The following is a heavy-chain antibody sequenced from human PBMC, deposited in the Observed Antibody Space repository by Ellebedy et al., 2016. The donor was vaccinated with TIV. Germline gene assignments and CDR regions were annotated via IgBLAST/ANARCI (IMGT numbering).Heavy chain of an antibody. CDR3: ARGSGYYDSSGYEYFDY. J-gene: IGHJ4*02. CDR1: GYTFTSYG. D-gene: IGHD3-22*01. Sequence: ASVKVSCXASGYTFTSYGISWVRQAPGQGLEWMGWISAYNGDTNYAQKFQGRVTMTTDTSTSTAYMELSSLRSEDTAVYYCARGSGYYDSSGYEYFDYWGQGTLVTVSS. V-gene: IGHV1-18*01. CDR2: ISAYNGDT.